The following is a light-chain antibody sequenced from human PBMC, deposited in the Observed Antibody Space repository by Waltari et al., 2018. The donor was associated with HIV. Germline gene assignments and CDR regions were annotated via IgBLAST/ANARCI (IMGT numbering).Light chain of an antibody. V-gene: IGLV1-44*01. CDR2: SNN. CDR1: SPPIGCNP. Sequence: QLVLTQPPSASGTPGQRVTISCSGSSPPIGCNPVIWYQQLPGTAPRLIIYSNNQRPSGVPDRFSGSKSGTSASLAISGLQSEDEADYYCAAWDDSLNGVVFGGGTKLTVL. J-gene: IGLJ2*01. CDR3: AAWDDSLNGVV.